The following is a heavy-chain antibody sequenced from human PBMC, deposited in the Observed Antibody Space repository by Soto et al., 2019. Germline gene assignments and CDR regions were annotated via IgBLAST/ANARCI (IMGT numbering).Heavy chain of an antibody. D-gene: IGHD6-13*01. J-gene: IGHJ4*02. CDR3: AKTKQAAGTKYYFDY. V-gene: IGHV3-23*01. CDR2: ISGSGGST. CDR1: GFTFSSYA. Sequence: GGSLRLSCAASGFTFSSYAMSWVRQAPGKGLEWVSAISGSGGSTYYADSVKGRFTISRDSSKNTLYLQMNSLRAEDTAVYYCAKTKQAAGTKYYFDYWGQGTLVTVSS.